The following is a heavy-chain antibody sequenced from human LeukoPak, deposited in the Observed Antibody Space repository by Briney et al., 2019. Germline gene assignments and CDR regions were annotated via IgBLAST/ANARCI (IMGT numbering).Heavy chain of an antibody. CDR2: ICEDGSNI. D-gene: IGHD6-19*01. V-gene: IGHV3-33*01. Sequence: GTSLILSCAASGFTFSSYGMHWVRQAPGKGLEWVAGICEDGSNIYYADSVKGRFTISRDNSKNTLYLQMNSLRAEDTAVYYCARVGYTSGWYEYWGQGALVTVSS. J-gene: IGHJ4*02. CDR3: ARVGYTSGWYEY. CDR1: GFTFSSYG.